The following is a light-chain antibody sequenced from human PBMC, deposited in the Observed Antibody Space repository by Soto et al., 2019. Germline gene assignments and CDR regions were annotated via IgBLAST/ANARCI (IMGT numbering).Light chain of an antibody. J-gene: IGLJ2*01. CDR2: EVS. CDR1: SSDVGSYNL. V-gene: IGLV2-23*02. CDR3: CSYAAITTHVI. Sequence: QSALTQPASVSGSPGQSITISCTGTSSDVGSYNLVSGYQQLPGKAPKLMIYEVSKPPSGVSTRFSGSKSGNTASLTISGLPTEDEADYFCCSYAAITTHVIFGGGTKLTVL.